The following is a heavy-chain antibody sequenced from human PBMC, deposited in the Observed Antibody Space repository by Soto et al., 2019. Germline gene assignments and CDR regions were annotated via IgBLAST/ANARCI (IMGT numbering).Heavy chain of an antibody. Sequence: GASVKVSCKTSGYTFTGHHIHWVRQAPGQGLEWMGWINPISGGTKYREKFQGRVPITRDKSSSTAYMELSSLTSDDSAVYYCAKDGRHCSGGSCPQGHWGQGTLVTVS. CDR2: INPISGGT. V-gene: IGHV1-2*02. D-gene: IGHD2-15*01. J-gene: IGHJ4*02. CDR3: AKDGRHCSGGSCPQGH. CDR1: GYTFTGHH.